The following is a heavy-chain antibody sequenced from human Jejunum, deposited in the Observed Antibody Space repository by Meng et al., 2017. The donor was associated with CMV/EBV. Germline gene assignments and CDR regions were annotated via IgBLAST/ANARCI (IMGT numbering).Heavy chain of an antibody. CDR1: GGSISSNY. J-gene: IGHJ4*02. CDR3: ARGGAIVGASGY. CDR2: IYFTGST. V-gene: IGHV4-59*01. D-gene: IGHD1-26*01. Sequence: TVSGGSISSNYWSWIRQPPGKGLELIGYIYFTGSTNYNPSLRSRVTISVDTSRKQFSLKLSSVTAADTAMYYCARGGAIVGASGYWGQGMRVTVSS.